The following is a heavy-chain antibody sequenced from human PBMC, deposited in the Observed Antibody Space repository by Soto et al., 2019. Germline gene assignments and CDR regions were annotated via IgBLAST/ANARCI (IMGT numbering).Heavy chain of an antibody. CDR2: IRSRPNSYAT. Sequence: EVQLVESGGGLVQPGGSLKLSCAASGFIFSDSTIHWVRQAFGKGLEWVGRIRSRPNSYATAYGASVSGRFTITRDDSDSPAYLQVNSLKAEDSAVYYCTRRSDSNFSFYYMDVWGKGTTVTVSS. CDR1: GFIFSDST. D-gene: IGHD2-21*02. J-gene: IGHJ6*03. CDR3: TRRSDSNFSFYYMDV. V-gene: IGHV3-73*01.